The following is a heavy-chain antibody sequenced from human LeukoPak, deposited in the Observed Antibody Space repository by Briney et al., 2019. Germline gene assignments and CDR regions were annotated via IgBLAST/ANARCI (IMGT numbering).Heavy chain of an antibody. J-gene: IGHJ3*02. V-gene: IGHV4-59*08. Sequence: SETLSLTCTVSGGSISSYYWSWIRQPPGKGLEWIGYIYYSGSTNYNPSLKSRVTISVDTSKNQFSLKLSSVTAADTAVYYCARRDTSSRYKDDAFDIWGQGTMVTVSS. CDR3: ARRDTSSRYKDDAFDI. CDR1: GGSISSYY. D-gene: IGHD6-13*01. CDR2: IYYSGST.